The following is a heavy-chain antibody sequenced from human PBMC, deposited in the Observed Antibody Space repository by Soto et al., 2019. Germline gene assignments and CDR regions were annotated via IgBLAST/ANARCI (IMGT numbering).Heavy chain of an antibody. Sequence: QVQLVQSGAEVKKPGSSVKVSCKASGGTFSRYAISWVRQAPGQGLEWMGGIIPIFGTANYAQKFQGRVTITADESKSTAYMGLSSLRSEDTAVYYCARQGAALRDYYYGMDVWGQGTTVTVSS. D-gene: IGHD6-25*01. CDR2: IIPIFGTA. J-gene: IGHJ6*02. CDR1: GGTFSRYA. V-gene: IGHV1-69*12. CDR3: ARQGAALRDYYYGMDV.